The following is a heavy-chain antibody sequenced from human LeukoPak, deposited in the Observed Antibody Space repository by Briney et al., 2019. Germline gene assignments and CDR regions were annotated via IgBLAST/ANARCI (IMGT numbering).Heavy chain of an antibody. CDR1: GFTFSSYG. Sequence: GGSLRLSCAASGFTFSSYGMHWVRQAPGKGLEWVAVIWYDGSNKYYADSVKGRFTISRDNSKNTLYLQMNSLRAEDTAVYYCAVATHPDYYYMDVWGKGTTVTVSS. V-gene: IGHV3-33*01. J-gene: IGHJ6*03. CDR2: IWYDGSNK. D-gene: IGHD5-12*01. CDR3: AVATHPDYYYMDV.